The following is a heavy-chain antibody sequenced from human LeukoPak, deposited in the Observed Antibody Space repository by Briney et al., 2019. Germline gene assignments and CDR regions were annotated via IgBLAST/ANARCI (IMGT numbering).Heavy chain of an antibody. J-gene: IGHJ4*02. CDR1: GFTFSDYW. Sequence: VRCLRLSCAASGFTFSDYWMHSVRQAPGKGLVSVSRVNSDGSSASYADSVKGRFTISRDNAKNTLSLQMNSLRAEDTAVYYCARDRSISAAGDTYWGQGTLVTVSS. V-gene: IGHV3-74*01. D-gene: IGHD6-13*01. CDR2: VNSDGSSA. CDR3: ARDRSISAAGDTY.